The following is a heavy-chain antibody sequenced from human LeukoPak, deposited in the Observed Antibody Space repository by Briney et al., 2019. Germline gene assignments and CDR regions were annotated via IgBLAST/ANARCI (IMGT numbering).Heavy chain of an antibody. CDR3: ARGREWELLEAADY. J-gene: IGHJ4*02. D-gene: IGHD1-26*01. V-gene: IGHV3-21*04. CDR1: GITFSSYS. Sequence: GGSLRLSCAGSGITFSSYSMNWVRQAPGKGLEWVSSISSSSNYIYYADSVKGRFTISRDNAKNSLYLQMNSLRAEDTAVYYCARGREWELLEAADYWGQGTLVTVSS. CDR2: ISSSSNYI.